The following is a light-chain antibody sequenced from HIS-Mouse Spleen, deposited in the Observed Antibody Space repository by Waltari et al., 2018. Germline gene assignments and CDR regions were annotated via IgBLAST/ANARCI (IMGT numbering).Light chain of an antibody. J-gene: IGLJ2*01. CDR2: EDS. Sequence: SYELTQPPSVSVSPGQTARITCSGDALPTTYAYWYQQKSGQAPALVIYEDSKRPSGIPERFSGSSSGTMATLTISGAQVEDEADYYCYSTDSSGNHRVFGGGTKLTVL. CDR1: ALPTTY. CDR3: YSTDSSGNHRV. V-gene: IGLV3-10*01.